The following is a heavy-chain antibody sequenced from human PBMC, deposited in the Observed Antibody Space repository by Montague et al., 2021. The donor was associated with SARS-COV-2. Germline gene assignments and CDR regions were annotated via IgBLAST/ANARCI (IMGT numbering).Heavy chain of an antibody. CDR2: IYYSGST. Sequence: SETLSLTCTVSDGSINNYYWSWIRQPPGKGLEWIGDIYYSGSTNYNPSLKSRVTISVDTSKNQFSLKLSSVTAADTAVYHCARGGGHSAVYYYY. CDR1: DGSINNYY. J-gene: IGHJ6*01. CDR3: ARGGGHSAVYYYY. V-gene: IGHV4-59*01. D-gene: IGHD2-21*01.